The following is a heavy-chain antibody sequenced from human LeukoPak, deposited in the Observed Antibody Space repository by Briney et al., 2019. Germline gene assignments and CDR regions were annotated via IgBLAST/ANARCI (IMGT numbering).Heavy chain of an antibody. J-gene: IGHJ5*02. CDR3: ARLGDYYDSYWFDP. D-gene: IGHD3-22*01. CDR1: GFTFSSYA. CDR2: ISYDGSNK. V-gene: IGHV3-30-3*01. Sequence: GGSLRLSCAASGFTFSSYAMHWVRQAPGKGLEWVAVISYDGSNKYYADSVKGRFTISRDNSKNTLYLQMNSLRAEDTAVYYCARLGDYYDSYWFDPWSQGTLVTVSS.